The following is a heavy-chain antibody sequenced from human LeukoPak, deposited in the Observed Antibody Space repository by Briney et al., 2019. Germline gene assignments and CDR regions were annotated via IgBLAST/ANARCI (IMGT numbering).Heavy chain of an antibody. CDR3: ARDEVAVPGGDC. V-gene: IGHV3-7*04. J-gene: IGHJ4*02. CDR2: IKQDGSET. Sequence: GGSLRLSCAASGFTISSYWMSWVRQAPGKGLEWLANIKQDGSETSYVDSVKGRFTVSRDNAKSLLYLQMNSLRPEDTAVYYCARDEVAVPGGDCWGQGTLVTVSS. CDR1: GFTISSYW. D-gene: IGHD5-12*01.